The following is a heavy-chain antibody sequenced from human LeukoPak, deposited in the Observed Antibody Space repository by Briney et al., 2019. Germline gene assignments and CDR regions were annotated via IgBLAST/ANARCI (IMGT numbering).Heavy chain of an antibody. D-gene: IGHD3-22*01. CDR3: AREYYYDSTAYYFDY. CDR1: GFTFSSYE. V-gene: IGHV3-21*04. J-gene: IGHJ4*02. CDR2: ISSRSTYI. Sequence: GGSLRLSCAASGFTFSSYEMNWVRQAPGKGLEWVSSISSRSTYIYYADSVKGRLTISRDNARNSLYLQMNSLRAEDTAVYYCAREYYYDSTAYYFDYWGQGTLVTVSS.